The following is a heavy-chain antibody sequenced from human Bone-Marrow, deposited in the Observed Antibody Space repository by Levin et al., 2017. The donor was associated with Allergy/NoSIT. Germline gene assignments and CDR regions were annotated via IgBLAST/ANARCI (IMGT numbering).Heavy chain of an antibody. V-gene: IGHV7-4-1*02. J-gene: IGHJ4*02. CDR3: ARGSHCRSTTCLSSF. CDR1: GYTFTSFV. D-gene: IGHD2-2*01. CDR2: INTKTGKP. Sequence: ASVKVSCKASGYTFTSFVINWVRQAPGQGLEWMGWINTKTGKPTYAQDFTGRAVFSLDTSVSTAYLQITNLKAEDSAVYYCARGSHCRSTTCLSSFWGQGTLVTVSS.